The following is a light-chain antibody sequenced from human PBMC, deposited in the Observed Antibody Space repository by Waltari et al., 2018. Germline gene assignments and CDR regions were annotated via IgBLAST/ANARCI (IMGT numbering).Light chain of an antibody. CDR3: HQYYSTPPT. J-gene: IGKJ3*01. V-gene: IGKV4-1*01. Sequence: DIVMTQSPDSLAVSLCARATINCRSSQSVLFSSNNKNYLAWYQQKPGQPPKLLIYWASTRESGVPDRFSGSGAGTDFTLSISSLQAEDVAVYYCHQYYSTPPTFGPGTKVDIK. CDR1: QSVLFSSNNKNY. CDR2: WAS.